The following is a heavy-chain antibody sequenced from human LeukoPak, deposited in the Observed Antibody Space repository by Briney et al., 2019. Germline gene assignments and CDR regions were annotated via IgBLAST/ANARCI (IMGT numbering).Heavy chain of an antibody. J-gene: IGHJ4*02. CDR3: ASSLGVSSSWYLGNSDFLDY. CDR2: ISAYNGNT. D-gene: IGHD6-13*01. Sequence: PVASVKVSCKASGYTFTSYGISWVRQAPGQGLEWMGWISAYNGNTNYAQKLQGRVTMTTDTSTSTAYMELSSLRSEDTAVYYCASSLGVSSSWYLGNSDFLDYWGQGTLVTVSS. CDR1: GYTFTSYG. V-gene: IGHV1-18*01.